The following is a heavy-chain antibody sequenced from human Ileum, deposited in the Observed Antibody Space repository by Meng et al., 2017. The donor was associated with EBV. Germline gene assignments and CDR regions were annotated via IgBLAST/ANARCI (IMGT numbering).Heavy chain of an antibody. CDR1: GGSNSSSEW. J-gene: IGHJ4*02. CDR3: ARVRVIPAAIGFDY. CDR2: IYRGGGT. Sequence: QAQRPDGGPALARPSGTLAPTRALSGGSNSSSEWCSWVRQPPGKGLEWIGEIYRGGGTNYNASLKSRVTISVDTSNNHFSLKLNSVTAADTAVYYCARVRVIPAAIGFDYWGQGTLVTVSS. V-gene: IGHV4-4*02. D-gene: IGHD2-2*02.